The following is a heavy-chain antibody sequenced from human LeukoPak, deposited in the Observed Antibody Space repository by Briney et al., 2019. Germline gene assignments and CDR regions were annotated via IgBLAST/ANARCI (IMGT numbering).Heavy chain of an antibody. V-gene: IGHV1-69*01. CDR1: GGTFSSYA. CDR3: ARGPNYDFWSGYYFDY. CDR2: IIPIFGTA. D-gene: IGHD3-3*01. J-gene: IGHJ4*02. Sequence: SVKVSCKASGGTFSSYAISWVRQAPGQGLEWMGGIIPIFGTANYAQKFQGRVTITADESTSTAYMELSSLRSEDTAVYYCARGPNYDFWSGYYFDYWGQGTLVTVSS.